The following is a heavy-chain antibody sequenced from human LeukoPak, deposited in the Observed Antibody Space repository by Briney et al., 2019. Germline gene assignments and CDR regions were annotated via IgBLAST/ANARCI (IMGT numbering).Heavy chain of an antibody. CDR3: ARLQGATIGAKWFDP. Sequence: SGPTLVNPTQTLTLTCTFSGFSLTATGMRVSWIRQPPGKALEWLARIDWDDDKFYSTSLKTRLTISKDTSKNQVVLTVTNMDPVDTATYYCARLQGATIGAKWFDPWGQGTLVTVSS. J-gene: IGHJ5*02. CDR2: IDWDDDK. D-gene: IGHD4/OR15-4a*01. V-gene: IGHV2-70*04. CDR1: GFSLTATGMR.